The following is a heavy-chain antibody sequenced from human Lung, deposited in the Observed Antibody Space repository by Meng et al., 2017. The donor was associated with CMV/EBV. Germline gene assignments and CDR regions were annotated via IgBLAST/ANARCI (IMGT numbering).Heavy chain of an antibody. V-gene: IGHV1-3*01. CDR2: IDAGNGKK. Sequence: KAYGYTFTRQAMHWVRQAPGQRLEWMGWIDAGNGKKKYSQKFQGRVTITRDTSASTAYMELSSLRSEDTAVYYCAREGVRGSWFDPWGQGTLVTVSS. CDR3: AREGVRGSWFDP. J-gene: IGHJ5*02. CDR1: GYTFTRQA. D-gene: IGHD3-10*01.